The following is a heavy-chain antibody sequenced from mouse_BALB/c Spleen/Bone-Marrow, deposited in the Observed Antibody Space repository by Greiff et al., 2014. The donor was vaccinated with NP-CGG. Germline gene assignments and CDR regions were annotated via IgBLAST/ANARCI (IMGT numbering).Heavy chain of an antibody. V-gene: IGHV2-9*02. CDR2: IWADGST. Sequence: ESGPGLVAPSQSLSITCTVSGFSLTNYGVHWVRQPPGKGLEWLGVIWADGSTNYNSAVMSRLSISKDNSKSQVFFEMNSLQTDDTAMYYCARITTATGAMDYWGQGTSVTVSS. CDR1: GFSLTNYG. J-gene: IGHJ4*01. D-gene: IGHD1-2*01. CDR3: ARITTATGAMDY.